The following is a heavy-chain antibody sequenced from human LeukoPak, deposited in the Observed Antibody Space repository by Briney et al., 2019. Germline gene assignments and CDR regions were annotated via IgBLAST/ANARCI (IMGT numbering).Heavy chain of an antibody. Sequence: GGSLRLSCAASGFTFSRFTMNWVRQAPGKGLEWVSHILNDGGSTSYADSVKGRFIISRDNAKITMPRPMNSLRAEDSAVYYCVGHNYCYDYWGQGTPVTASS. CDR2: ILNDGGST. V-gene: IGHV3-74*01. CDR1: GFTFSRFT. CDR3: VGHNYCYDY. J-gene: IGHJ4*02. D-gene: IGHD3-10*01.